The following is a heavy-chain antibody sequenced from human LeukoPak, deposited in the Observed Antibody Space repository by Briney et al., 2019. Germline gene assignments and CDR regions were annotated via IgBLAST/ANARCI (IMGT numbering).Heavy chain of an antibody. Sequence: GGSLRLSCAASGFTFSSHAMHWVRQAPGKGLDWVAVISFDGSNTYYADSVKGRFTISRDNSKNTLYLQMNSLRPDDTAVYYCARGATTTRFGRFDPWGQGTLVIVSS. J-gene: IGHJ5*02. D-gene: IGHD4-17*01. CDR1: GFTFSSHA. CDR3: ARGATTTRFGRFDP. V-gene: IGHV3-30*04. CDR2: ISFDGSNT.